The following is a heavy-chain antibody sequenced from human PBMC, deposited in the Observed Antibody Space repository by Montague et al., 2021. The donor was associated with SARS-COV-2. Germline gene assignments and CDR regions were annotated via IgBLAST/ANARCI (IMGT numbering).Heavy chain of an antibody. CDR1: GFIFTNYG. CDR2: ISGFGGGT. J-gene: IGHJ5*02. V-gene: IGHV3-23*01. Sequence: SLRLSCAASGFIFTNYGMSWVRRAPGKGLESVAGISGFGGGTYYSDSVKGRFTISRATSNSTLFLQMDGLRAEDTTIYYCAKSFSGTRNWFDIWGQGTLVTVSS. D-gene: IGHD1-14*01. CDR3: AKSFSGTRNWFDI.